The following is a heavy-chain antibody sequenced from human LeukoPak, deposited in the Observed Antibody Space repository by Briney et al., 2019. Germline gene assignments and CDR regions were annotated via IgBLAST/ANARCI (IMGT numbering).Heavy chain of an antibody. CDR3: ARGVRVRGWLRSYYYYYMDV. J-gene: IGHJ6*03. D-gene: IGHD5-12*01. CDR2: INHSGST. CDR1: GGSFSGYY. Sequence: ASETLSLTCAVYGGSFSGYYWSWIRQPPGKGLEWIGEINHSGSTNYNPSLESRVTISVDTSKNQFSLKLSSVTAADTAVYYCARGVRVRGWLRSYYYYYMDVWGKGTTVTVSS. V-gene: IGHV4-34*01.